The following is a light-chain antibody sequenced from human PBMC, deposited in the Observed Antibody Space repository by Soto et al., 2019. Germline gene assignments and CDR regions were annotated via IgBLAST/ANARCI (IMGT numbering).Light chain of an antibody. CDR2: AAS. Sequence: DIQMTQSPASLSASIGDTVTIACLASPSMDIYLNWYQHKPGTVPTLLIYAASGLQTGVPSRFSGSGSGTDFSLTSSSLQPEDFATYYWQQSRTTPWTFGQGTKVDIK. V-gene: IGKV1-39*01. CDR3: QQSRTTPWT. J-gene: IGKJ1*01. CDR1: PSMDIY.